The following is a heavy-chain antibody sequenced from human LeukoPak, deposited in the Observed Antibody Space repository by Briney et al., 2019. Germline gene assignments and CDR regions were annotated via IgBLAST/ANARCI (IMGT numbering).Heavy chain of an antibody. J-gene: IGHJ4*02. CDR3: ARGVPLGYCTYGVCYPPYYFDY. CDR1: GGTFISYA. CDR2: VNPRSGDA. Sequence: ASVKVSCKASGGTFISYAINWLRQATGQGLEWMGWVNPRSGDAGYLQKFQGRLTITRDSSIDTAYMDMSGLNSEDTAVYYCARGVPLGYCTYGVCYPPYYFDYWGQGTLVTASS. D-gene: IGHD2-8*01. V-gene: IGHV1-8*01.